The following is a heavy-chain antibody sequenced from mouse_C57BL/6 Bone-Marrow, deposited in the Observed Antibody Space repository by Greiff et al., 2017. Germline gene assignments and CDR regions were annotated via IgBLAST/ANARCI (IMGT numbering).Heavy chain of an antibody. J-gene: IGHJ1*03. Sequence: DVHLVESGGGLVQPGESLKLSCESNEYEFPSHDMSWVRKTPEKRLELVAAINSDGGSTYYPDTMERRFIISRDNTKKTLYLQMSSLRSEDTALYYCARRSDGFHWYFDVWGTGTTVTVSS. V-gene: IGHV5-2*01. CDR3: ARRSDGFHWYFDV. D-gene: IGHD2-3*01. CDR1: EYEFPSHD. CDR2: INSDGGST.